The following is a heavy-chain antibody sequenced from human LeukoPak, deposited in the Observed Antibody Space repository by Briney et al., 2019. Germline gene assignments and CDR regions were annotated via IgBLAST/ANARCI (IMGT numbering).Heavy chain of an antibody. CDR1: GFTFSSYA. J-gene: IGHJ4*02. Sequence: PGGSLRLSCAASGFTFSSYAMSWVRQAPGKGLEWVSAISGSGGSTYYADSVKGRFTTSRDNSKNTLYLQMNSLRAEDTAVYYCAKGYDSSGLFDYWGQGTLVTVSS. CDR2: ISGSGGST. D-gene: IGHD3-22*01. CDR3: AKGYDSSGLFDY. V-gene: IGHV3-23*01.